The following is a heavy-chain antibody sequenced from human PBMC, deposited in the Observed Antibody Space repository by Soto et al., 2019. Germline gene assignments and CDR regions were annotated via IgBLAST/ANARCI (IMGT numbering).Heavy chain of an antibody. J-gene: IGHJ6*02. V-gene: IGHV3-23*01. Sequence: EVQLLESGGGLVQPGGSLRLSCAASGFTFSDYAMSWVRQAPGKGLEWVSVISVSGGSTYYADSVKGRFTISRDNSKNTQYLQMNTLRAEDTAVYYCAKSHVFHYYYYNMDVWGQGTTVTVSS. CDR3: AKSHVFHYYYYNMDV. CDR1: GFTFSDYA. D-gene: IGHD2-8*01. CDR2: ISVSGGST.